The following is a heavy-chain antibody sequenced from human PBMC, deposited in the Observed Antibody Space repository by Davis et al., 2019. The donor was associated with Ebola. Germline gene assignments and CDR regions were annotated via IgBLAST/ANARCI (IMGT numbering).Heavy chain of an antibody. D-gene: IGHD4-17*01. CDR1: GDSANSGRHF. J-gene: IGHJ4*02. V-gene: IGHV4-61*01. CDR3: ARWSSVTHFDY. Sequence: PSETLSPTCTVSGDSANSGRHFWSWIRQSPGRGLERIGYFYYTGSTNYNPSLKSRVTISVGTSKNQISLKLSSVTAADTAVYYCARWSSVTHFDYWGQGTLVTVSS. CDR2: FYYTGST.